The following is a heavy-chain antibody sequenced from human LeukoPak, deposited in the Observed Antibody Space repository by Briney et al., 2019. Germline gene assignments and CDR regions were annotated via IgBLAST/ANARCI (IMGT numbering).Heavy chain of an antibody. J-gene: IGHJ4*02. CDR2: IWYDGSNK. CDR1: GFTFSSYG. Sequence: GGSLRLSCAASGFTFSSYGMHWVRQAPGKGLEGVAVIWYDGSNKYYADSVKGRFTISRDNSKNTLYLQMNSLRAEDTAVYHCARDESTIAVAGTVTFDYWGQGTLVTVSS. D-gene: IGHD6-19*01. V-gene: IGHV3-33*01. CDR3: ARDESTIAVAGTVTFDY.